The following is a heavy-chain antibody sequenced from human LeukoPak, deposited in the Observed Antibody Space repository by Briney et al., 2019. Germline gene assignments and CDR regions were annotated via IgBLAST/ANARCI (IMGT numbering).Heavy chain of an antibody. Sequence: GGSLTLSCAASGFTFSSYSMNWVRQAPGKGLEWVSSISSSSSYIYYADSVKGRFTISRDNAKNSLYLQMNSLRADDAAVYYCTPEGGNSYDYWGQGTLVTVSS. V-gene: IGHV3-21*01. CDR1: GFTFSSYS. J-gene: IGHJ4*02. D-gene: IGHD5-18*01. CDR3: TPEGGNSYDY. CDR2: ISSSSSYI.